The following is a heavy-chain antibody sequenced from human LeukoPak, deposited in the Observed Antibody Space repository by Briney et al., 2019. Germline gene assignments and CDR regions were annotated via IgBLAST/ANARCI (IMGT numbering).Heavy chain of an antibody. CDR1: GFTFSSYW. CDR3: ARFDWFDP. Sequence: AGGSLRLSCAASGFTFSSYWMHWVRQAPGKGLVWVSRINRDGSSTTYADSVKGRFTISRDNAKNTLYLQMNSLRVEDTAVYYCARFDWFDPWGQGTLVTVSS. J-gene: IGHJ5*02. CDR2: INRDGSST. V-gene: IGHV3-74*03.